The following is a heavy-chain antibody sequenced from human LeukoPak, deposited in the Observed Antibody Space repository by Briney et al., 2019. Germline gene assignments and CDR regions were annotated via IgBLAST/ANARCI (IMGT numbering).Heavy chain of an antibody. J-gene: IGHJ6*03. V-gene: IGHV1-2*02. CDR3: ARDSGLYCGGDCYYYYYMDV. CDR2: INPNSGGT. D-gene: IGHD2-21*02. CDR1: GYTFTGYY. Sequence: RASVKVSCKASGYTFTGYYMHWVRQAPGQGLEWMGWINPNSGGTNYAQKFQGRVTMTRDTSISTAYMELSRLRSDDTAVYYCARDSGLYCGGDCYYYYYMDVWGKGTTVTVSS.